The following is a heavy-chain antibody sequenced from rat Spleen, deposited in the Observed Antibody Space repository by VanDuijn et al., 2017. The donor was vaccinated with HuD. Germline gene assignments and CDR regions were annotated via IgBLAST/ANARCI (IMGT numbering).Heavy chain of an antibody. CDR1: GFTFSDYA. V-gene: IGHV5-17*01. CDR3: VTTYFGYGYFDY. CDR2: IVFDSSGV. J-gene: IGHJ2*01. D-gene: IGHD1-9*01. Sequence: EVQLVESGGGLVQPGRSLKLSCTASGFTFSDYAMAWVRQSPEKGLEWVATIVFDSSGVYYRNSVKGRFTLSRDNTRNTLYLQMDSLKSEDTATYYCVTTYFGYGYFDYWGQGVLVTVSS.